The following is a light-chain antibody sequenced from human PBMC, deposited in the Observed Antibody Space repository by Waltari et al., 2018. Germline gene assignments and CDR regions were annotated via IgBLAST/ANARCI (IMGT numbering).Light chain of an antibody. CDR2: DVS. CDR3: CSFAGSYTYV. Sequence: QSALTQPRSVSGSPGQSVTISCTGTSRDVGGYQYVSWFQQHPGKGPKLLIYDVSYRPSYVPDRFSGSKSANTASLTISGLQTEDEADYYCCSFAGSYTYVFGTGTRVTVL. V-gene: IGLV2-11*01. CDR1: SRDVGGYQY. J-gene: IGLJ1*01.